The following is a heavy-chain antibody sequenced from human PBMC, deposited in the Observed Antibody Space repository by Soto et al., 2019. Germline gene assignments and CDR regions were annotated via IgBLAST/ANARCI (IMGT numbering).Heavy chain of an antibody. CDR1: GFSFSGYT. D-gene: IGHD3-9*01. CDR2: IYGGGGTT. J-gene: IGHJ4*02. Sequence: GGSLRLSCAASGFSFSGYTMNWVRQAQGKGLEWIAGIYGGGGTTYYADSVKGRFTISRDNSKNTLYLQMNSLRAEDTAVYYCARGGDYYDILTGYFDYWGQGTLVTVSS. CDR3: ARGGDYYDILTGYFDY. V-gene: IGHV3-23*01.